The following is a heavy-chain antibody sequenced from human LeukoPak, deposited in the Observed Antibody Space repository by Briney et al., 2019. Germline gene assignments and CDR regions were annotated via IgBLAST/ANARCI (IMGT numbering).Heavy chain of an antibody. CDR1: GGTFSSYA. Sequence: SVKVSCKASGGTFSSYAISWVRQAPGQGLEWMGGIIPIFGTANYAQKFQGRVTITADESTSTAYMGLSSLRSEDTAVYYCASMRVATTFYYYYYMDVWGKGTTVTVSS. CDR2: IIPIFGTA. V-gene: IGHV1-69*13. CDR3: ASMRVATTFYYYYYMDV. D-gene: IGHD5-12*01. J-gene: IGHJ6*03.